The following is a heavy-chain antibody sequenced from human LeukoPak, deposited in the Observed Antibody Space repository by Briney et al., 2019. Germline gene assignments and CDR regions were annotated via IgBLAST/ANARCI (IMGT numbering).Heavy chain of an antibody. J-gene: IGHJ4*02. D-gene: IGHD6-13*01. Sequence: GESLKISCKGSGYSFTSYWIGWVRQMPGKGLEWMGIIYPGDSDTRYSPSFQGQVTISADKSISTANLQWSSLKASDTAMYYCARSEPRSIAAAGTHFDYWGQGTLVTVSS. CDR3: ARSEPRSIAAAGTHFDY. CDR1: GYSFTSYW. V-gene: IGHV5-51*01. CDR2: IYPGDSDT.